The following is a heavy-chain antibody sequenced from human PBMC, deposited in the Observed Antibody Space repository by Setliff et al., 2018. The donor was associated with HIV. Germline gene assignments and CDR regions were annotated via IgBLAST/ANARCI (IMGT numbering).Heavy chain of an antibody. J-gene: IGHJ4*02. Sequence: LRLSCAASGFTFNTYYMIWVRQAPGKGLEWVAVISSDGSDKYYADSVKGRFTISRDNAKNSLYLQLNSLRPEDTAVYYCARDKDEDYGSTSFDYWGQGILVTVSS. CDR1: GFTFNTYY. CDR3: ARDKDEDYGSTSFDY. CDR2: ISSDGSDK. V-gene: IGHV3-30*07. D-gene: IGHD4-17*01.